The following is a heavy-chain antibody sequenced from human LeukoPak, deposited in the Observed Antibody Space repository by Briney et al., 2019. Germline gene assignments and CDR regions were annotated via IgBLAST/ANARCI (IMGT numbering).Heavy chain of an antibody. D-gene: IGHD5-18*01. CDR3: ARGYGQFYYYYGMDV. J-gene: IGHJ6*02. V-gene: IGHV4-59*08. CDR1: GGSISSYY. CDR2: IYYSGST. Sequence: PSETLSLTCTVSGGSISSYYWSWIRQPPGKGLEWIGYIYYSGSTNYNPSLKSRVTISVDTSKNQFSLKLSSVTAADTAVYYCARGYGQFYYYYGMDVWGQGTTVTVSS.